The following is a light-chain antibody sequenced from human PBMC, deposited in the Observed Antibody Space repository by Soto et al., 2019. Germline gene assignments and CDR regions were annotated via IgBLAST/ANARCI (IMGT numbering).Light chain of an antibody. CDR2: EVT. CDR3: YSYAGNATWV. Sequence: QSVLTQPASVSGSPGQSITISCTGTSSDVGSYNLVSWYQQHPARAPKLMIYEVTKRPSGVSNRLSGSKSGNTASLTISGLQAEDEADYYCYSYAGNATWVFGGGTKLTVL. V-gene: IGLV2-23*02. J-gene: IGLJ3*02. CDR1: SSDVGSYNL.